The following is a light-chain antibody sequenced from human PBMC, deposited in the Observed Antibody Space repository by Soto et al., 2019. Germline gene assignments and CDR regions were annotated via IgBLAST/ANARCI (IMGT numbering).Light chain of an antibody. CDR1: SSDVGGYNY. CDR2: DVT. V-gene: IGLV2-14*03. J-gene: IGLJ2*01. CDR3: GSYRICNTPE. Sequence: QSALTQPASVSGSPGQSITISCTGTSSDVGGYNYVSWYQQHPGKAPKLMIYDVTNRPSGVSNRFSGSKSGNTASLTISGLQAEDEADYDSGSYRICNTPEFGGLTMFTGL.